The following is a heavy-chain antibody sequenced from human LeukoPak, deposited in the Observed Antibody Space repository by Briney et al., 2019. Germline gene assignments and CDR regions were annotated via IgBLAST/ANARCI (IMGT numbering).Heavy chain of an antibody. V-gene: IGHV4-59*08. J-gene: IGHJ5*02. D-gene: IGHD2-2*03. CDR1: GGSISSYY. CDR2: IYYSGNT. Sequence: SETLSLTCTVSGGSISSYYWSWIRRPPGKGLEWIGYIYYSGNTNYNPSLKSRVTISVDTSKNQFSLKLSSVTAADTAVYYCARHLGYCSSTGCNSWFDPWGQGTLVTVSS. CDR3: ARHLGYCSSTGCNSWFDP.